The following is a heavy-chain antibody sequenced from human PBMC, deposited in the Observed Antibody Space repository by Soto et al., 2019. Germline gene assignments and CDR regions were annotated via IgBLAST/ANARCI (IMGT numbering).Heavy chain of an antibody. CDR3: ARGRLQYFDWLLPTSAIYAY. V-gene: IGHV3-49*03. D-gene: IGHD3-9*01. CDR2: IRSKAYGGTT. J-gene: IGHJ4*02. CDR1: GFTFGDYA. Sequence: GGSLRLSCTASGFTFGDYAMSWFRQAPGKGLEWVGFIRSKAYGGTTEYAASVKGRFTISRDDSKSIAYLQMNSLKTEDTAVYYCARGRLQYFDWLLPTSAIYAYWGQGTLVTVSS.